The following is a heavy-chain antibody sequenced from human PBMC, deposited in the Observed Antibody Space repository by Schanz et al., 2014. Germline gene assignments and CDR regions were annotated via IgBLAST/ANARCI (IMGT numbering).Heavy chain of an antibody. CDR2: IIPILGIA. J-gene: IGHJ4*02. Sequence: QVQLVQSGAEVKKPGSSMKVSCKASGGTFNSYTINWVRQAPGQGLEWMGRIIPILGIANYAQKFQGRVSITAGRSASTAYMELSSLRSDDTAVYYCARGYGDSPTDFWGQGTLVTVSS. D-gene: IGHD4-17*01. V-gene: IGHV1-69*02. CDR1: GGTFNSYT. CDR3: ARGYGDSPTDF.